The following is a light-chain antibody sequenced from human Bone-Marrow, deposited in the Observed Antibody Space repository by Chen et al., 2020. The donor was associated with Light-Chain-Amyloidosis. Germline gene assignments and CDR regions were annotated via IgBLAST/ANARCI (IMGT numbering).Light chain of an antibody. CDR3: QVWDRSSDRPV. CDR2: DDS. V-gene: IGLV3-21*02. CDR1: NIGSTS. Sequence: SYVLTQPSSVSVATGQTATIACGGNNIGSTSVHWYQQKSGQAPLLVVYDDSDRPSGIPERLSGSNSGNTATLTISRVEAGDEADYYCQVWDRSSDRPVFGGGTKLTVL. J-gene: IGLJ3*02.